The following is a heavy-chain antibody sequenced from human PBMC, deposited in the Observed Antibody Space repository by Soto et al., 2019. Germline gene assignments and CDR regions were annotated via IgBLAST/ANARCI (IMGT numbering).Heavy chain of an antibody. CDR3: ARTQTRSGENWFDP. V-gene: IGHV2-70*11. D-gene: IGHD2-15*01. CDR1: VFSLSTSGMC. Sequence: SGPTLVNPTQTLTLTCTFSVFSLSTSGMCVSWIRQPPGKALEWLARIDWDDDEYYTTSLKTRLTISKDTSKNQVVLTMTNMDPVDTATYYCARTQTRSGENWFDPWGQGILVTVSS. J-gene: IGHJ5*02. CDR2: IDWDDDE.